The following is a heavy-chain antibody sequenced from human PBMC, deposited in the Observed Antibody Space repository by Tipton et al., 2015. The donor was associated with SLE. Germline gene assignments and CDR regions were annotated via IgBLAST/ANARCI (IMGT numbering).Heavy chain of an antibody. CDR2: INHSEST. J-gene: IGHJ4*02. CDR3: AGDSPKGSHFDY. Sequence: GLVKPSETLSLTCAVYGGSFSDYYWSWIRQPPGKGLEWIGEINHSESTNDNPSLRSRVTMSVDTSKNQFSLKLSSMTAADTAVYYCAGDSPKGSHFDYWGQGTLVTVSS. D-gene: IGHD2-21*01. CDR1: GGSFSDYY. V-gene: IGHV4-34*01.